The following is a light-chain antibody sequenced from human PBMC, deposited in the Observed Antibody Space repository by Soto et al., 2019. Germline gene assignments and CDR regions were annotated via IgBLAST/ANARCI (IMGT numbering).Light chain of an antibody. Sequence: DIQLTQSPSFLSTSVGDRVTITCPASQGISQGISTYLAWYQHKPGKAPKLLIYDESTLQSGVPSRFSGSGSGTEFTLTISSLQPEDFATYYCQQLNTYPFSFGGGTKVDIK. CDR2: DES. CDR3: QQLNTYPFS. V-gene: IGKV1-9*01. CDR1: QGISQGISTY. J-gene: IGKJ4*01.